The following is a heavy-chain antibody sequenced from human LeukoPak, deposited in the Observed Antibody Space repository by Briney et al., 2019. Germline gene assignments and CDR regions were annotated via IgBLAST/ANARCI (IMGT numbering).Heavy chain of an antibody. D-gene: IGHD6-13*01. CDR2: ISGSGGST. CDR3: AKVPGGPEYSSSWYPGDY. V-gene: IGHV3-23*01. Sequence: GSLRLSCAASGFTFSSYAMSWVRQAPGKGLEWVSAISGSGGSTYYADSVKGRFTISRDNSKNTLYLQMNSLRAEDTAVYYCAKVPGGPEYSSSWYPGDYWGQGTLVTVSS. CDR1: GFTFSSYA. J-gene: IGHJ4*02.